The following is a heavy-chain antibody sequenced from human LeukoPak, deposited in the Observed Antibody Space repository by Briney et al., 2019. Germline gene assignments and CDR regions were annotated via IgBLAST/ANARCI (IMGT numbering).Heavy chain of an antibody. CDR1: GFTFSSYG. V-gene: IGHV3-30*02. J-gene: IGHJ4*02. CDR2: IRYDGSNK. D-gene: IGHD3-3*01. CDR3: AKRIFWSGPPDY. Sequence: GGSLRLSCAASGFTFSSYGMHWVRQAPGKGLEWVAFIRYDGSNKYYADSMKGRFTISRDNSKNTLYLQMNSLRAEDTAVYYCAKRIFWSGPPDYWGQGTLVTVSS.